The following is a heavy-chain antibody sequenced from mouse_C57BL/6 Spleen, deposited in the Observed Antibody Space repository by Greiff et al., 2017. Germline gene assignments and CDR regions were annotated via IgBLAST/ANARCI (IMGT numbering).Heavy chain of an antibody. J-gene: IGHJ2*01. V-gene: IGHV5-4*01. CDR2: ISDGGSYT. CDR3: AREGTTVVASFDY. CDR1: GFTFSSYA. Sequence: EVKLVESGGGLVKPGGSLKLSCAASGFTFSSYAMSWVRQTPEKRLEWVATISDGGSYTYYPDNVKGRFTISRDNAKNNLYLQMSHLKSEDTAMYYCAREGTTVVASFDYWGQGTTLPVSS. D-gene: IGHD1-1*01.